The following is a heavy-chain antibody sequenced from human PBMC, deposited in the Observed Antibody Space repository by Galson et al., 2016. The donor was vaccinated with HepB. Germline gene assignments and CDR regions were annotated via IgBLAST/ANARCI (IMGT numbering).Heavy chain of an antibody. Sequence: SVKVSCKASGYTFTGHYIHWVRQAPGQGLEWMGWINPNSSGTKFAVKFQGRVTVTRDTSTSIAYMELSRLRSDDTAVYFCARAGLRYFDWFSPYYFDYWGQGPLVTVSS. D-gene: IGHD3-9*01. V-gene: IGHV1-2*02. CDR1: GYTFTGHY. J-gene: IGHJ4*02. CDR3: ARAGLRYFDWFSPYYFDY. CDR2: INPNSSGT.